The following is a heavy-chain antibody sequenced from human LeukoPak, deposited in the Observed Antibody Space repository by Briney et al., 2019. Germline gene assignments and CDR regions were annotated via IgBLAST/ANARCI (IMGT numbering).Heavy chain of an antibody. Sequence: SVTVSCKASGYTFTGYYLYWVRQARGQGLEWMGRINPNSGDSNYAQKFQGRVTMTRDTSNSTAYMKLRRLRSDDKAVHYCVTYYYGSGSYYGGDYFDYWGQGTLVTVSS. J-gene: IGHJ4*02. CDR3: VTYYYGSGSYYGGDYFDY. CDR1: GYTFTGYY. CDR2: INPNSGDS. D-gene: IGHD3-10*01. V-gene: IGHV1-2*06.